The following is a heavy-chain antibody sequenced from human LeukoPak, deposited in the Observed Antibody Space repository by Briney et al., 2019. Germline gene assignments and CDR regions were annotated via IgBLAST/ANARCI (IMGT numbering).Heavy chain of an antibody. D-gene: IGHD6-19*01. CDR1: GFIFSSYG. CDR2: ISYDGSNK. CDR3: ASHSSGWYALPFDY. V-gene: IGHV3-30*03. Sequence: GGSLRLSCAASGFIFSSYGMHWVRQAPGKGLEWVAVISYDGSNKYYADSVKGRFTISRDNSKNTLYLQMNSLRAEDTAVYYCASHSSGWYALPFDYWGQGTLVTVSS. J-gene: IGHJ4*02.